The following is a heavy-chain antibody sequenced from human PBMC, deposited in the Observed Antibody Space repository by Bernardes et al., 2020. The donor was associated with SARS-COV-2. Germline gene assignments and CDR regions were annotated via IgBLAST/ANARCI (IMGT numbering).Heavy chain of an antibody. Sequence: SEPLPLTCSVSGGSISTYYWSWIRQPAGKGLEWIGRMSASGSSNHNPSLRSRITMSVDTPQNQISLELSSVTAADTAVYYCAREGGTSGRGMDVWGQGTTVTVSS. J-gene: IGHJ6*02. D-gene: IGHD3-10*01. CDR1: GGSISTYY. CDR2: MSASGSS. V-gene: IGHV4-4*07. CDR3: AREGGTSGRGMDV.